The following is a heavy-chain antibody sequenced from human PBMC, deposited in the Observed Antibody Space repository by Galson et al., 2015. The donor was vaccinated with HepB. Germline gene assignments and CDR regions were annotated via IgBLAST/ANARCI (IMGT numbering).Heavy chain of an antibody. CDR1: GDSISTNNW. V-gene: IGHV4-4*01. Sequence: LSLTCAVSGDSISTNNWWSWVRQPPGKGLEWIGEIYHSGNTNYNSSLKSRVTISVDKSKNQFSLNLRSVTAADTAMYFCARRDSCSGGNCYTNYFDCRGQGILVTVSS. D-gene: IGHD2-15*01. J-gene: IGHJ4*02. CDR2: IYHSGNT. CDR3: ARRDSCSGGNCYTNYFDC.